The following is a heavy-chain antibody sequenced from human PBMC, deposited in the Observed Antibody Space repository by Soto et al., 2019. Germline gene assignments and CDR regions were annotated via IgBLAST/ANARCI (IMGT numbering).Heavy chain of an antibody. V-gene: IGHV1-18*04. CDR3: ARGGYYDSSGSRNYYYYGMNV. CDR2: ISAYDGNT. Sequence: QAQLVQSEAEVKKPGASVKVSCKASGYTFTSYGINWVREAPGQGLEWLGWISAYDGNTKYAQSVQGRVSMTTDTSTKTAYMELRSLRSDDTAMYYCARGGYYDSSGSRNYYYYGMNVWGQGTTVSVSS. D-gene: IGHD3-22*01. J-gene: IGHJ6*02. CDR1: GYTFTSYG.